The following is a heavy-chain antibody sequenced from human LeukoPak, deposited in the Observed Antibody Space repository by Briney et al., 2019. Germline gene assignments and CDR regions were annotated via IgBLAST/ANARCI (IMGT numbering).Heavy chain of an antibody. V-gene: IGHV1-69*05. D-gene: IGHD3-10*01. Sequence: GSSVKVSCKASGGTFSSYAISWVRQAPGQGLEWMGGIIPIFGTANYAQKFQGRVTITTDESTSTAYMELSSLRSEDTAVYYCARDRGYYGSGSYYNDGYYYGMDVWGQGTTVTVSS. CDR3: ARDRGYYGSGSYYNDGYYYGMDV. CDR2: IIPIFGTA. CDR1: GGTFSSYA. J-gene: IGHJ6*02.